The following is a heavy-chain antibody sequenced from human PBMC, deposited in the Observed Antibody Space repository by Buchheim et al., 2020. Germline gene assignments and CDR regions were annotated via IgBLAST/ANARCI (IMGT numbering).Heavy chain of an antibody. Sequence: VQLVESGGGLVQPGRSLRLSCAASGFTFSSYAMHWVRQAPGKGLEWVAVISYDGSNKYYADSVKGRFTISRDNSKNTLYLQMNSLRAEDTAVYYCARVLEVATIGWGQGTL. CDR2: ISYDGSNK. D-gene: IGHD5-24*01. V-gene: IGHV3-30*04. CDR1: GFTFSSYA. J-gene: IGHJ4*02. CDR3: ARVLEVATIG.